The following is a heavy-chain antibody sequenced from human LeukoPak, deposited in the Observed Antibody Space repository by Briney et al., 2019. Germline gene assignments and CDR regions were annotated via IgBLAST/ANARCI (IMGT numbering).Heavy chain of an antibody. J-gene: IGHJ4*02. Sequence: PSETLSLTCTVSGGSISSSSYYWGWIRQPPGKGLEWTGSIYNSGSTYYNPSLKSRVTISVDTSKNQFSLKVTSVTAADTAVYYCARHRGYYGSGSYTPDYFDYWGQGTLVTVSS. CDR3: ARHRGYYGSGSYTPDYFDY. CDR1: GGSISSSSYY. V-gene: IGHV4-39*01. D-gene: IGHD3-10*01. CDR2: IYNSGST.